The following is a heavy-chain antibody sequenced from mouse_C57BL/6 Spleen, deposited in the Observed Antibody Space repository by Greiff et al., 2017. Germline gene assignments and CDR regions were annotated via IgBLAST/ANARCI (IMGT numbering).Heavy chain of an antibody. Sequence: QVQLQQPGAELVKPGASVKLSCKASGYTFTSYWMHWVKQRPGRGLEWIGRIDPNSGGTKYNEKFKSKATLTVDKPSSTAYMQLSSLTSEDSAVYYCANGRADDYGSKYAMDYWGQGTSVTVSS. V-gene: IGHV1-72*01. CDR3: ANGRADDYGSKYAMDY. CDR2: IDPNSGGT. J-gene: IGHJ4*01. D-gene: IGHD1-1*01. CDR1: GYTFTSYW.